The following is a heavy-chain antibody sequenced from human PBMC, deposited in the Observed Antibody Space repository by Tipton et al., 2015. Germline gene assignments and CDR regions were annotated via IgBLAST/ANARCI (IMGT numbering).Heavy chain of an antibody. CDR1: GFAVSSNY. CDR3: AKVAYSGSYYYYNMDV. D-gene: IGHD1-26*01. J-gene: IGHJ6*02. Sequence: GSLRLSCAASGFAVSSNYMSWVRQAPGKGLEWVSVIYTDGSTHYADSVKGRFTISRDNSKNTLYLQMNSLRAEDTAVYYCAKVAYSGSYYYYNMDVWGQGTTVTVSS. CDR2: IYTDGST. V-gene: IGHV3-53*05.